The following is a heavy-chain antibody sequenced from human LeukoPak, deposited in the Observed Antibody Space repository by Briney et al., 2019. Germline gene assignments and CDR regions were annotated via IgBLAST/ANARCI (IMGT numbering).Heavy chain of an antibody. J-gene: IGHJ4*02. CDR1: GGSISSSSYY. D-gene: IGHD3-22*01. CDR2: IYYSGST. CDR3: ASFGITMIVVSDY. V-gene: IGHV4-39*07. Sequence: SETLSLTCTVSGGSISSSSYYWGWIRQPPGKGLEWIGSIYYSGSTYYNPSLKSRVTISVDTSKNQLSLKLSSVTAADTAVYYCASFGITMIVVSDYWGQGTLVTVSS.